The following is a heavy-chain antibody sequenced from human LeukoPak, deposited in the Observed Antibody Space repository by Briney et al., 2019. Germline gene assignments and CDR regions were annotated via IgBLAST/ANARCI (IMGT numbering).Heavy chain of an antibody. Sequence: GGSLRLSCAASGFTFSRYAMSWVRQAPGKGLDWVSGISGSGGSTYYADSVKGRFTISRDNSEDTLYLQMNSLRAEDTAVYYCVQNYDSSGYPYYFDCWGQGTLVTVSS. CDR1: GFTFSRYA. CDR2: ISGSGGST. V-gene: IGHV3-23*01. J-gene: IGHJ4*02. D-gene: IGHD3-22*01. CDR3: VQNYDSSGYPYYFDC.